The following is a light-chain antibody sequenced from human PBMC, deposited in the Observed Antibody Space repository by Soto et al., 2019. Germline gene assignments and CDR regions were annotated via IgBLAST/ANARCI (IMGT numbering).Light chain of an antibody. Sequence: EIVMTQSPATLSLSPGERATLSCRASQSVSSKLSGYQQQPGQAPRVLIHGAATRATGIPARFSGSGSGTEFTLTISSLQSEAFAVYYCHHYHDWPPPWTFGQGTRVEIK. CDR2: GAA. V-gene: IGKV3-15*01. J-gene: IGKJ1*01. CDR3: HHYHDWPPPWT. CDR1: QSVSSK.